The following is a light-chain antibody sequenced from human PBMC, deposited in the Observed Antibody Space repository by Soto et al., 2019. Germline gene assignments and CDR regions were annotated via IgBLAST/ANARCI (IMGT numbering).Light chain of an antibody. Sequence: EIVLTQSPATLSWSPGEKAPLAXXXSQSVSSYLAWYQQKPGQAPRLLIYDASNRATGIPDRFSGSGSGRDFTLTISGLEPEDFAIYYCHEDGSSPLISFGQGTRLEIK. CDR3: HEDGSSPLIS. CDR2: DAS. V-gene: IGKV3-11*02. J-gene: IGKJ5*01. CDR1: QSVSSY.